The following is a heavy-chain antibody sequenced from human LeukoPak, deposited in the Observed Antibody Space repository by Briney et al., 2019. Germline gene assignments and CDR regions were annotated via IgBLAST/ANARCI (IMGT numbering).Heavy chain of an antibody. D-gene: IGHD6-13*01. Sequence: SETLSLTCTVSGDSLRSSYWSWIRQPPGKGLEWVGYIYYSGSTDYNPSLKGRVNMSVDTSKNQVSLTLNSVTAADTAIYYCAGHAGIATVFDPWGQGTLAIVSS. V-gene: IGHV4-59*08. CDR1: GDSLRSSY. J-gene: IGHJ5*02. CDR2: IYYSGST. CDR3: AGHAGIATVFDP.